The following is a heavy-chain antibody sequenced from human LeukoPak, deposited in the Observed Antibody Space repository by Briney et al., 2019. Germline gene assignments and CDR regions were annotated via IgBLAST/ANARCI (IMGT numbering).Heavy chain of an antibody. CDR1: GGSISSSSYY. CDR2: IYYSGST. J-gene: IGHJ5*02. Sequence: TSETLSLTCTVSGGSISSSSYYWGWNRQPPGKGLEWIGSIYYSGSTYYNPSLKSRVTISVDTSKNQFSLRLSSVTAADTAVYYCARHPKRTGYSSSWYWFDPWGQGTLVTVSS. V-gene: IGHV4-39*01. D-gene: IGHD6-13*01. CDR3: ARHPKRTGYSSSWYWFDP.